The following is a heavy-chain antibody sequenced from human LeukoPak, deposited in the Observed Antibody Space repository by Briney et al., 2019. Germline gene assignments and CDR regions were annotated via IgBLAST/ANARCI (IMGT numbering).Heavy chain of an antibody. D-gene: IGHD4-11*01. J-gene: IGHJ5*02. Sequence: GGSLRLSCAASGFTFSNYGMHWVRQAPGKGLEWVAFIRYDGSNKYYADSVKGRFTISRDNAKNSLYLQMNSLRAEDTAVYYCARVISYSNWFDPWGQGTLVTVSS. CDR3: ARVISYSNWFDP. V-gene: IGHV3-30*02. CDR2: IRYDGSNK. CDR1: GFTFSNYG.